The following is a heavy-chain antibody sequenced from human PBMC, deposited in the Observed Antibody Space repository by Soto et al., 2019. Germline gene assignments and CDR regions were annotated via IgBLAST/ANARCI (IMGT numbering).Heavy chain of an antibody. J-gene: IGHJ4*02. D-gene: IGHD3-16*01. CDR3: ARQAKIGDRSPFSFDS. CDR2: ISTSSSAI. Sequence: GGSLRLSCVASGFAFRSYGMNWGRQAPGKGLEWVSSISTSSSAIYYTDSVKGRFTISRDNSQDTLYLQMDSLRPDDTAVYYCARQAKIGDRSPFSFDSWGQGTLVTVSS. V-gene: IGHV3-21*01. CDR1: GFAFRSYG.